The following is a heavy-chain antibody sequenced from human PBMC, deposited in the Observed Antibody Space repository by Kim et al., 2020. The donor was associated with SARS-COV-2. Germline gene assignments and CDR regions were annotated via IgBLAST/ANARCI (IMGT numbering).Heavy chain of an antibody. CDR2: ISAYSGNT. Sequence: ASVKVSCKASGYTFTSYGISWVRQAPGQGLEWMGWISAYSGNTNYAQKLQGRVTTTTDTSTSTAYMELRSLRSDDTAVYYCARVGWELQTGWFDPWGQGTLVTVSS. CDR3: ARVGWELQTGWFDP. CDR1: GYTFTSYG. D-gene: IGHD1-26*01. V-gene: IGHV1-18*01. J-gene: IGHJ5*02.